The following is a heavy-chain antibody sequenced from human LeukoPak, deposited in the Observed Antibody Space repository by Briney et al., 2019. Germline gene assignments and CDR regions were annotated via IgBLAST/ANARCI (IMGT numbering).Heavy chain of an antibody. J-gene: IGHJ4*02. D-gene: IGHD3-22*01. CDR1: GFTVSSNY. CDR3: ANRAPYYYDSSGYPDY. Sequence: PGGSLRLSCAASGFTVSSNYMSWVRQAPGKGLEWVSAISGSGGSTYYADSVKGRFTISRDNSKNTLYLQMNSLRAEDTAVYYCANRAPYYYDSSGYPDYWGQGTLVTVSS. V-gene: IGHV3-23*01. CDR2: ISGSGGST.